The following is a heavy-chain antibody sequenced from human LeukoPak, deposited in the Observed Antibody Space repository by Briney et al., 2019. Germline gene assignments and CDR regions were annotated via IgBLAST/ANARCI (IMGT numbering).Heavy chain of an antibody. V-gene: IGHV4-34*01. CDR3: ARRQVYYYMDV. CDR1: GGSFSGYY. Sequence: SETLSLTCAVYGGSFSGYYWSWIRQPPGKGLEWIGEINHSGSTNYSPSLKSRVTISVDTSKNQFSLKLSSVTAADTAVYYCARRQVYYYMDVWGEGTTVIVSS. CDR2: INHSGST. J-gene: IGHJ6*03.